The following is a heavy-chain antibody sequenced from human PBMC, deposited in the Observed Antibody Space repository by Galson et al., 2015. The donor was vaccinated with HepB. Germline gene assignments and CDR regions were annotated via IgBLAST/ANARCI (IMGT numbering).Heavy chain of an antibody. CDR1: GYTFFDYY. CDR3: ARGRSSDY. J-gene: IGHJ4*02. D-gene: IGHD2-2*01. CDR2: INPNNGDT. Sequence: SVKVSCKASGYTFFDYYMHWVRQAPGQGLEWMGWINPNNGDTNYAQKFQGRVTMTWDTSITTAYMELSSLRSDDTAIYYCARGRSSDYWGQGTLVTVSS. V-gene: IGHV1-2*02.